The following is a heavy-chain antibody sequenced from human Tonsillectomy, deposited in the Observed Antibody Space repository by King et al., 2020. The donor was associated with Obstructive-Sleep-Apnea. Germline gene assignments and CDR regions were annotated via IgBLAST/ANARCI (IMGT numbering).Heavy chain of an antibody. CDR2: MNPNSGNT. D-gene: IGHD1-14*01. V-gene: IGHV1-8*01. CDR3: ARGSRTFDI. Sequence: VQLVESGAEVKKPGASVKVSCKSSGYTFTRFDIIWVRQATGQGLEWMGWMNPNSGNTGYAQKFQGRVIMTRNTSINTAYMELSSLRSEDTAIYYCARGSRTFDIWGQGTVVTVSS. CDR1: GYTFTRFD. J-gene: IGHJ3*02.